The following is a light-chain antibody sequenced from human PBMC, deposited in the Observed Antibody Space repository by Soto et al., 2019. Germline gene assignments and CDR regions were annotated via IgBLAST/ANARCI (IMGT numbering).Light chain of an antibody. V-gene: IGKV3-20*01. CDR2: DAS. CDR1: LRSSSRA. Sequence: ESATLAWRVSLRSSSRALAWYQQKPGQGPRLLIFDASSRDIGIPDSFSGSGSGTDFTLTISRLEAEDFAGYYCHQYCTSPRTFGERTKVDI. CDR3: HQYCTSPRT. J-gene: IGKJ1*01.